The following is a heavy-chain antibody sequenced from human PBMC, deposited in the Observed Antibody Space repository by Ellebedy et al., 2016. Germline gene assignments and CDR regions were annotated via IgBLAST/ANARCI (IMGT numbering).Heavy chain of an antibody. D-gene: IGHD6-25*01. CDR3: AKDSGKAHVYFDY. J-gene: IGHJ4*02. Sequence: GESLKISCAASGFTFSSFAMSWVRQAPGKGLEWVSAISGGSRNIYYADSVKGRFTISRDNSQNTLYLQMNSLRAEDTAVYYCAKDSGKAHVYFDYWGQGTLVTVSS. CDR2: ISGGSRNI. CDR1: GFTFSSFA. V-gene: IGHV3-23*01.